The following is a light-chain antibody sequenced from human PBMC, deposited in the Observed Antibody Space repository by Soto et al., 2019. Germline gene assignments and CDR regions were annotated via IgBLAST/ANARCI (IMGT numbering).Light chain of an antibody. CDR3: AAWDDSLNGRYV. Sequence: QSVLTQPPSASGTPGQRVTISCSGSSSHIGSNTVNWYQQLPGTAPKLLIYSNNQRPSGVPDRVSGSKSGTSASLAISGLQSEDEADYYCAAWDDSLNGRYVFGTGTKSPS. V-gene: IGLV1-44*01. CDR1: SSHIGSNT. J-gene: IGLJ1*01. CDR2: SNN.